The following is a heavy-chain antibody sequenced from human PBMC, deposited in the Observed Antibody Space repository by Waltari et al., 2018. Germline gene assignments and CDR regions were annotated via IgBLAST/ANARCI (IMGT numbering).Heavy chain of an antibody. Sequence: QVQLVQSGAEVKKPGASVKVSCKASGYTFTSYGISWVRQAPGQGLECMGCISAYNGNANYAQKLQGRVTMTTDTSASTAYMELRSLRSDDTAVYYCARVRIFGGIMGFDDWGQGTLVTVSS. CDR1: GYTFTSYG. CDR3: ARVRIFGGIMGFDD. J-gene: IGHJ4*02. V-gene: IGHV1-18*01. D-gene: IGHD3-3*01. CDR2: ISAYNGNA.